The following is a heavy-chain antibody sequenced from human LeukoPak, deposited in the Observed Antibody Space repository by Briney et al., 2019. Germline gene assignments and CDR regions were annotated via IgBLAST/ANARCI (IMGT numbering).Heavy chain of an antibody. CDR3: VRPGVTLPN. J-gene: IGHJ4*02. CDR1: GFTFSSSW. D-gene: IGHD2-21*02. CDR2: INTDGSST. Sequence: GGSLRLSCAASGFTFSSSWMHWVRQGPGEGLVWVSRINTDGSSTTYADSVKGRFTISRDNAKNTLYLQMNSLRAEDTAVYYCVRPGVTLPNWGQGTLVTVSS. V-gene: IGHV3-74*01.